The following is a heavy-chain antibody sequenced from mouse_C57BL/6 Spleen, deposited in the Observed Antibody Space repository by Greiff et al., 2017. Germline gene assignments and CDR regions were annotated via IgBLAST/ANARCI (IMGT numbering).Heavy chain of an antibody. CDR3: AAGLRRVDY. Sequence: VQLKESGPELVKPGASVKISCKASGYSFTGYYMNWVKQSPEKSLEWIGEINPSTGGTTYNQKFKAKATLTVDKSSSTAYMQLKRLTSEDSAVYYCAAGLRRVDYWGQGTTLTVSS. D-gene: IGHD2-4*01. J-gene: IGHJ2*01. V-gene: IGHV1-42*01. CDR1: GYSFTGYY. CDR2: INPSTGGT.